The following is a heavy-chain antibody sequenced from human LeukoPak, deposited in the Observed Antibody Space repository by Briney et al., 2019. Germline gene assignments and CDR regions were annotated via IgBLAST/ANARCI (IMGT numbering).Heavy chain of an antibody. Sequence: AGESLKISCKGSGYSFTSYWIGWVRQMPGKGLEWMGTIYPGDSDTRYSPSFQGQVTISADKSISTAYLQWSSLKALDTAMYYCARIPRVQPLHYFDYWGQGTLVTVSS. CDR3: ARIPRVQPLHYFDY. CDR1: GYSFTSYW. J-gene: IGHJ4*02. V-gene: IGHV5-51*01. D-gene: IGHD1-14*01. CDR2: IYPGDSDT.